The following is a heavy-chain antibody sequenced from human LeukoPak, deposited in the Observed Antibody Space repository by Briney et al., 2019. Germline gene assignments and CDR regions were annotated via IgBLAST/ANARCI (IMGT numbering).Heavy chain of an antibody. CDR1: GFNFDNYA. CDR3: AKNTAALSFVIDS. CDR2: LSGSGTST. V-gene: IGHV3-23*01. J-gene: IGHJ4*02. Sequence: ASLRLSCAASGFNFDNYAMTWVRQAPGKGLEWVSALSGSGTSTYYADSVRGRFTISRDNSKNTVYLRVDSLRAEDTAIYYCAKNTAALSFVIDSWGQGTLLTVSS. D-gene: IGHD2-15*01.